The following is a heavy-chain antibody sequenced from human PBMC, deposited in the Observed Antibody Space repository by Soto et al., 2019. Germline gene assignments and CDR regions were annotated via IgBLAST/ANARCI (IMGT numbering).Heavy chain of an antibody. CDR2: CYYDGST. CDR3: AVDSGRWQHTGFVL. V-gene: IGHV4-59*01. D-gene: IGHD3-10*01. CDR1: GGSISSYY. J-gene: IGHJ3*01. Sequence: QVQLQESGSGLVKPSETLSLTCTVSGGSISSYYWNWIRQPPGKGLAWFGYCYYDGSTNYNPSPRSRVSXXSXSXXDQFSGMPSAVTTAATAVYYVAVDSGRWQHTGFVLRGHGTMVTVSS.